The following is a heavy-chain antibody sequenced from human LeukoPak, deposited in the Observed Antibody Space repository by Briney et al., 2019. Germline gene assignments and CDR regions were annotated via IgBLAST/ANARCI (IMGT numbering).Heavy chain of an antibody. CDR3: ARDRLHKGITIFGVVTA. V-gene: IGHV3-21*01. CDR1: GFTFSSYS. D-gene: IGHD3-3*01. J-gene: IGHJ5*02. Sequence: GGSLRLSWAASGFTFSSYSVNWVRQAPGKGVEWVSSIGSSSRYIYYADSVKGRFTIPRDNAKTSLYLQMNSLRAEDTAVYYIARDRLHKGITIFGVVTAWGQGTLVTVSS. CDR2: IGSSSRYI.